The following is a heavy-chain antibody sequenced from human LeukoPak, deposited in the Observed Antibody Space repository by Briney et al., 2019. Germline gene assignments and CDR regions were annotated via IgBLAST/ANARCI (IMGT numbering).Heavy chain of an antibody. V-gene: IGHV3-48*01. CDR2: ISSSSSTI. D-gene: IGHD3-10*01. J-gene: IGHJ4*02. CDR1: GFTFSSYS. CDR3: ARCNGSGSYYNVFAY. Sequence: GGSLRLSGAASGFTFSSYSMNWVRQAPGKGLEWVSYISSSSSTIYYADSVKGRFTISRDNAKNSLYLQMNSLRAEDTAVYYCARCNGSGSYYNVFAYWGQGTLVTVSS.